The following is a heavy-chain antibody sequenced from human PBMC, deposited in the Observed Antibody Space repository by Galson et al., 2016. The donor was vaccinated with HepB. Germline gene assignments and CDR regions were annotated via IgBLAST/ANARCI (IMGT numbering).Heavy chain of an antibody. CDR1: GFMFETYW. CDR3: ARGRATSVRGLVGYYFDW. CDR2: IKQDGSEK. V-gene: IGHV3-7*01. Sequence: SLRLSCAGSGFMFETYWMSWVRRAPGKGLEWVANIKQDGSEKFYADSLRGRFTVSRDNAQNSVFLQMNSLGAEDTAVYYCARGRATSVRGLVGYYFDWWGQGTRVAVSS. D-gene: IGHD3-10*01. J-gene: IGHJ4*02.